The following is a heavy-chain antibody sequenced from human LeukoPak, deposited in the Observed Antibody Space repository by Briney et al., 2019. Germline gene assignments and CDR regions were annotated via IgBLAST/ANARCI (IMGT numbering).Heavy chain of an antibody. V-gene: IGHV3-33*08. CDR2: IWYDGSNK. J-gene: IGHJ4*02. CDR3: ARDLGVPFDY. D-gene: IGHD2-8*01. Sequence: GGSLRLSCAASGFTFSSYGMHWVRQAPGKGLEWVAVIWYDGSNKYYTDSVKGRFTTSRDNSKNTLYLQMNSLRAEGTAVYYCARDLGVPFDYWGQGTLVTVPS. CDR1: GFTFSSYG.